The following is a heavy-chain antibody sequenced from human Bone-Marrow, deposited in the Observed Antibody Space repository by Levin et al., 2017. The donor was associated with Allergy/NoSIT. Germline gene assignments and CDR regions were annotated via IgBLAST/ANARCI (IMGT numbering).Heavy chain of an antibody. CDR1: GFTFSSYG. CDR2: ISYDGSNT. J-gene: IGHJ6*03. V-gene: IGHV3-30*18. Sequence: HSGGSLRLSCAASGFTFSSYGMHWVRQAPGKGLEWVAVISYDGSNTYYADSVKGRFTISRDNSKNTLYLQLNSLRAEDTSVYYCAKDLPDYDYVWGSYRPGGYMDIWGKGTTVTVSS. CDR3: AKDLPDYDYVWGSYRPGGYMDI. D-gene: IGHD3-16*02.